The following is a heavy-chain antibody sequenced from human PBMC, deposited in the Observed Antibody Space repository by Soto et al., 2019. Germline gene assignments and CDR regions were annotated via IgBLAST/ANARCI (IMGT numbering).Heavy chain of an antibody. Sequence: PGGSLRLSCAASGFTFSSYGMHWVRQAPGKGLEWVAVIWYDGSNKYYADSVKGRFTISRDNSKNTLYLQMNSLRAEDTAVYYCARDLEFLEAAGTPMDVWGQGTTVTVSS. CDR2: IWYDGSNK. V-gene: IGHV3-33*01. D-gene: IGHD6-13*01. CDR3: ARDLEFLEAAGTPMDV. J-gene: IGHJ6*02. CDR1: GFTFSSYG.